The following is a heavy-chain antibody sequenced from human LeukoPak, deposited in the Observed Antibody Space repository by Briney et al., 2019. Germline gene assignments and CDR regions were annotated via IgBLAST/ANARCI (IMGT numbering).Heavy chain of an antibody. D-gene: IGHD3-22*01. J-gene: IGHJ4*02. CDR2: IIPIFGTA. V-gene: IGHV1-69*06. CDR3: APYDSDGGLFDY. CDR1: GGTFSSYA. Sequence: SVKVSCKASGGTFSSYAISWVRQAPGQGLEWMGGIIPIFGTANYAQKFQGRVTITADKSTSTAYMELSSLRSEDTAVYYCAPYDSDGGLFDYWGQGTLVTVSS.